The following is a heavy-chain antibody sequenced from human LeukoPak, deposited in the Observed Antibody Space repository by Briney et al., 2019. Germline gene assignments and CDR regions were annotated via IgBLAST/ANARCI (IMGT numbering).Heavy chain of an antibody. CDR1: GFTFSSYG. Sequence: GRSLRLSCAASGFTFSSYGMHWVRQAPGKGLEWVAGISYDGSNKYYADSVKGPFTISRDNSKNTLYLQMNSLRAEDTAVYYCAKDYHTYRVEMGDYWGQGTLVTVSS. CDR3: AKDYHTYRVEMGDY. D-gene: IGHD5-24*01. CDR2: ISYDGSNK. J-gene: IGHJ4*02. V-gene: IGHV3-30*18.